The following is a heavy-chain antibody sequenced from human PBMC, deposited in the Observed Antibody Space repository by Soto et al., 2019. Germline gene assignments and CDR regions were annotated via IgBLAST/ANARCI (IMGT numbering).Heavy chain of an antibody. CDR2: ISGSGGST. CDR3: AKDRTPGIAGGDWFDP. CDR1: GFTFSSYA. Sequence: PGGSLRLSCAASGFTFSSYAMSWVRQAPGKGLEWVSAISGSGGSTYYADSVKGRFTISRDNSKNTLYLQMNSLRAEDTAVYYCAKDRTPGIAGGDWFDPWGQGTLVTVSS. V-gene: IGHV3-23*01. D-gene: IGHD6-13*01. J-gene: IGHJ5*02.